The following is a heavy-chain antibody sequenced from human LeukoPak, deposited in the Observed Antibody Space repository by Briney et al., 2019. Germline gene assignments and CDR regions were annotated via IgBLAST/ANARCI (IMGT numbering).Heavy chain of an antibody. Sequence: AGGSLRLSCVASGFTFSDYWMSWVRQAPGKGLEWVANIKQDGSEKYYVDSVKGRFTISRDNAKNSLYLQMNSLRAEDTAVYYCARELGRNTDYWGQGNLVTVSS. J-gene: IGHJ4*02. D-gene: IGHD1-14*01. CDR2: IKQDGSEK. V-gene: IGHV3-7*01. CDR3: ARELGRNTDY. CDR1: GFTFSDYW.